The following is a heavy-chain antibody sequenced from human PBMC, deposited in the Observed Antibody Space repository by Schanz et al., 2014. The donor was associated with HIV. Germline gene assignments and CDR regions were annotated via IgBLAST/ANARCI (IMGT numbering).Heavy chain of an antibody. CDR1: GYTFSSYD. J-gene: IGHJ4*02. CDR3: ARGAAEMATMTPWRY. CDR2: MNPNSGHT. Sequence: QVRLVQSGAEVKKPGSSVKVSCKASGYTFSSYDIKWVRQATGQGLEWMGWMNPNSGHTGYAQKFQGRVDMTRTTSISTAYMELRGLTSEDTAVYYCARGAAEMATMTPWRYWGQGTLVTVSS. V-gene: IGHV1-8*01. D-gene: IGHD5-12*01.